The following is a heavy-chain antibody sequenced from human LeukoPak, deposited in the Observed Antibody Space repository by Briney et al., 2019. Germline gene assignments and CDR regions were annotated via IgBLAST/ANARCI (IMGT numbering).Heavy chain of an antibody. J-gene: IGHJ6*02. Sequence: ASVKASCKASGYTFTSYYMHWVRQAPGQGLEWMGIINPIGGSTIYEQKFQGRVTITADESTSTAYMELSSLRSEDTAVYYCAVTILSYGDYVSYYYYGMDVWGQGTTVTVSS. CDR3: AVTILSYGDYVSYYYYGMDV. V-gene: IGHV1-46*01. CDR2: INPIGGST. D-gene: IGHD4-17*01. CDR1: GYTFTSYY.